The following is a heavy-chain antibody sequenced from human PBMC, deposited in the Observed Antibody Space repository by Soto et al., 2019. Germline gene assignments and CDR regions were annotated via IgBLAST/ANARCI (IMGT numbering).Heavy chain of an antibody. D-gene: IGHD2-2*01. CDR2: IGRDGIYT. V-gene: IGHV3-43*01. J-gene: IGHJ4*02. CDR1: GFTFDDFS. CDR3: AKEKHDASWTACDY. Sequence: EVQLVESGGAVVQPGGSLRLSCAASGFTFDDFSMHWVRQAPGKGLEWVSLIGRDGIYTYYADSVKGRFTISRDNSKNSLYLQMNSLRTEDTAFYFCAKEKHDASWTACDYWGQGTLVTVSS.